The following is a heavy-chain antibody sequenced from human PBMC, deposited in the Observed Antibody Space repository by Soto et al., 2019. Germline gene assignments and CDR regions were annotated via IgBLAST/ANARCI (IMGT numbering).Heavy chain of an antibody. J-gene: IGHJ4*02. D-gene: IGHD3-22*01. Sequence: SETLSLTCAVSGGSISSGGYSWSWIRQPPGKGLEWIGYIYHSGSTYYNPSLKSRVTISVDRSKNQFSLKLSSVTAADTAVYYCARARQDYDSSGYFLDYWGQGTLVTVSA. CDR2: IYHSGST. CDR1: GGSISSGGYS. CDR3: ARARQDYDSSGYFLDY. V-gene: IGHV4-30-2*01.